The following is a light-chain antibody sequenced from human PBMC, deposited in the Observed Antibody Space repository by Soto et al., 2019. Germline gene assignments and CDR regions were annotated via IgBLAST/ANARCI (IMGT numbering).Light chain of an antibody. CDR2: DVS. V-gene: IGLV2-14*01. CDR1: SSDVGGNKY. Sequence: QSMLTQPASVSGSPGQSITISCTGSSSDVGGNKYVSWYQQYPGKAPKLMICDVSNRPSGVSNRFSGSKSGNTASLTISGLQAEDEADYYCSAFTGTTYVFGTGTKVTVL. CDR3: SAFTGTTYV. J-gene: IGLJ1*01.